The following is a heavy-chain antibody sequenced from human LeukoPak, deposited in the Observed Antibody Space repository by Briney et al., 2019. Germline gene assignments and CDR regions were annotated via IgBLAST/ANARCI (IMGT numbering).Heavy chain of an antibody. CDR2: FDPEDGET. D-gene: IGHD7-27*01. V-gene: IGHV1-24*01. J-gene: IGHJ6*03. CDR1: GYTLTELS. Sequence: ASVKVSCKVSGYTLTELSMHWVRQAPGKGLEWMGGFDPEDGETIYAQKFQGRVTMTEDTSTDTAYMELSSLRSEDTAVYYCARGPPWGYYMDVWGKGTTVTVSS. CDR3: ARGPPWGYYMDV.